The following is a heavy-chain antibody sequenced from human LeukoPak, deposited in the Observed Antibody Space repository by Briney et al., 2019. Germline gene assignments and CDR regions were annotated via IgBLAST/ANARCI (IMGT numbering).Heavy chain of an antibody. CDR2: IYYSGST. Sequence: SETLSLTCTVSGGSISSYYWSWIRQPPGKGLEWIGYIYYSGSTNYNPSLKSRVTMSVDTSKNQFSLKLTSVTAADTAIYYCAKHGSGSYQGYWGQGTLVTVSS. CDR1: GGSISSYY. V-gene: IGHV4-59*12. D-gene: IGHD3-10*01. J-gene: IGHJ4*02. CDR3: AKHGSGSYQGY.